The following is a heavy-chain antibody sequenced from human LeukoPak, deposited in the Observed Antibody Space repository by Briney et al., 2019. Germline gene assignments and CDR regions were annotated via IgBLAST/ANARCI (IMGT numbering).Heavy chain of an antibody. CDR1: GYTFTSYG. CDR3: ARDLYSSSWSSGERWFDP. D-gene: IGHD6-13*01. V-gene: IGHV1-18*01. Sequence: ASVKVSCKASGYTFTSYGISWVRQAPGQGLEWMGWISAYNGNTNYAQKLQGRVTMTTDTSTSTAYMELRSLRSDDTAVYYCARDLYSSSWSSGERWFDPWGQGTLVTVSS. CDR2: ISAYNGNT. J-gene: IGHJ5*02.